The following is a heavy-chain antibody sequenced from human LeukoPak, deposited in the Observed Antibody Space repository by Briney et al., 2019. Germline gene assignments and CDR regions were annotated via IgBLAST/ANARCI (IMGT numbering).Heavy chain of an antibody. CDR3: ARGRLQDDY. J-gene: IGHJ4*02. D-gene: IGHD4-11*01. CDR2: INHSGST. Sequence: PSETLSLTCAVYGGSFSGYYWSWVRQPPGKGLEWIGEINHSGSTNYNPSLKSRVTISVDTSKNQFSLKLSSVTAADTAVCYCARGRLQDDYWGQGTLVTVSS. CDR1: GGSFSGYY. V-gene: IGHV4-34*01.